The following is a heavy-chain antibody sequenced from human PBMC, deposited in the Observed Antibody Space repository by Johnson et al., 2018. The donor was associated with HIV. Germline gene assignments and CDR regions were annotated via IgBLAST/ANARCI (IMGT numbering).Heavy chain of an antibody. CDR2: IYSGGST. CDR3: ARDRLLWFRELWPHDAFDV. CDR1: GLTFTNAW. D-gene: IGHD3-10*01. J-gene: IGHJ3*01. Sequence: VQLVESGGGLVKPGGSLRLSCAASGLTFTNAWMSWVRQAPGKGLEWVSVIYSGGSTYYADSVKGRFTISRDNSRDTLSLQMNSLRVEDTALYYCARDRLLWFRELWPHDAFDVWG. V-gene: IGHV3-66*02.